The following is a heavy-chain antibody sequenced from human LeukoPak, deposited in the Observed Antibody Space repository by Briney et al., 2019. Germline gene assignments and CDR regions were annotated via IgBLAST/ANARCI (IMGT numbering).Heavy chain of an antibody. CDR1: GYTFTSYY. V-gene: IGHV1-46*01. D-gene: IGHD6-19*01. CDR3: ARDTVPHSIAVAGTGSYFDY. J-gene: IGHJ4*02. CDR2: INPSRGST. Sequence: GASVKVSCKASGYTFTSYYMHWVRQAPGQGLEWMGIINPSRGSTSYAQKFQGRVTMTRDTSTSTVYMELSSLRSEDTAVYYCARDTVPHSIAVAGTGSYFDYWGQGTLVTVSS.